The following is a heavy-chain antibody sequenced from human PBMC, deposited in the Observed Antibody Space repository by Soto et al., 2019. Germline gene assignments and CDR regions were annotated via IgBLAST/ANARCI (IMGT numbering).Heavy chain of an antibody. CDR3: ARGRIAVAGTINYGMDV. Sequence: SETLSLTCAVYGGSFSGYYWSWIRQPPGKGLEWIGEINHSGSTNYNPSLKSRVTISVDTSKNQFSLKLSSVTAADTAVYYCARGRIAVAGTINYGMDVWGQGTTVTVSS. J-gene: IGHJ6*02. D-gene: IGHD6-19*01. CDR1: GGSFSGYY. CDR2: INHSGST. V-gene: IGHV4-34*01.